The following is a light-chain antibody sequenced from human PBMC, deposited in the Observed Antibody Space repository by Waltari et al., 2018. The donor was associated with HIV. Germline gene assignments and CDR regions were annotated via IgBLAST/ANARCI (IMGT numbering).Light chain of an antibody. J-gene: IGLJ3*02. CDR2: KDI. CDR1: ILAEKY. V-gene: IGLV3-27*01. CDR3: FSTTDNNLGV. Sequence: SYELTQPSSVSVSPGQTARITCSGDILAEKYGRWFQQKPGQAPVLLIYKDIERASGIPERFSGSISGTTFTLTISGAQVEDEADYYCFSTTDNNLGVFGGGTQLTVL.